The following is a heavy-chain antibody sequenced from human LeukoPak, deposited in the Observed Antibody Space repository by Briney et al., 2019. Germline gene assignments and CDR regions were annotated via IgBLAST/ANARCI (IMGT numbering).Heavy chain of an antibody. CDR1: GGSISSGSYY. J-gene: IGHJ4*02. V-gene: IGHV4-61*02. CDR3: ASSIPSRVVEWTQRAGFDY. CDR2: IYTSGST. D-gene: IGHD2-2*01. Sequence: SQTLSLTCTVSGGSISSGSYYWSWIRQPAGKGLEWIGRIYTSGSTNYNPSLKSRVTISVDTSKNQFSLKLSSVTAADTAVYYCASSIPSRVVEWTQRAGFDYWGQGTLVTVSS.